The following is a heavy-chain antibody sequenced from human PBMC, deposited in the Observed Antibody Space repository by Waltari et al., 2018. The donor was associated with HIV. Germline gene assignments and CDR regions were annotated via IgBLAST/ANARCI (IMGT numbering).Heavy chain of an antibody. CDR1: GFTFSSYA. Sequence: EVQVVESGGGLVQPGGSVSLSCAASGFTFSSYAMTWVRQAAGKGLEWVSGISGSGGSTNYSDSVKGRFTISRDNSKNTLYLQMNSLRAEDTAVYYCAKGLFSGNDYWGQGTLVTVSS. D-gene: IGHD6-13*01. V-gene: IGHV3-23*04. CDR2: ISGSGGST. J-gene: IGHJ4*02. CDR3: AKGLFSGNDY.